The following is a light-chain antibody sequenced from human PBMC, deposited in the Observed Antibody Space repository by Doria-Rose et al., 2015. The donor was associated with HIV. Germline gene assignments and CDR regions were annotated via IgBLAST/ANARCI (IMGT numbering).Light chain of an antibody. Sequence: SIGDRVTITCRASQTVSTYLNWFQQEPGKAPKLLIYAASRLQSGVPSRFSGSGSGTDFTLTISGLQPGDFATYYCQQTYSSPPCTFGQGTKVEIK. CDR1: QTVSTY. CDR2: AAS. V-gene: IGKV1-39*01. CDR3: QQTYSSPPCT. J-gene: IGKJ1*01.